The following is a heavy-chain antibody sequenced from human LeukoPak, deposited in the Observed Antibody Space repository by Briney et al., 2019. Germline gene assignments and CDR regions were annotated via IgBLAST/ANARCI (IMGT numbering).Heavy chain of an antibody. CDR1: GGSISSGDYY. CDR3: ASPIDCGGDCALDGAFDI. CDR2: IYYSGST. Sequence: SETLSLTCTVSGGSISSGDYYWSWIRQPPGKGLEWIGYIYYSGSTYYNPSLKSRVTISVDTSKNQFSLKLSSVTAADTAVYYCASPIDCGGDCALDGAFDIWGQGTMVTVSS. J-gene: IGHJ3*02. V-gene: IGHV4-30-4*08. D-gene: IGHD2-21*01.